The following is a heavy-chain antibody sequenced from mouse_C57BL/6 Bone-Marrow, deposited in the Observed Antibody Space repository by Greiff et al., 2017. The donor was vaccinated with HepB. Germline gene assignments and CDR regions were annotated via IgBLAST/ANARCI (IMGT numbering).Heavy chain of an antibody. CDR3: ARDTTVVSWYYFDY. J-gene: IGHJ2*01. CDR1: GFTFSSYA. V-gene: IGHV5-4*01. Sequence: EVNVVESGGGLVKPGGSLKLSCAASGFTFSSYAMSWVRQTPEKRLEWVATISDGGSYTYYPDNVKGRFTISRDNAKNNLYLQMSHLKSEDTAMYYCARDTTVVSWYYFDYWGQGTTLTVSS. D-gene: IGHD1-1*01. CDR2: ISDGGSYT.